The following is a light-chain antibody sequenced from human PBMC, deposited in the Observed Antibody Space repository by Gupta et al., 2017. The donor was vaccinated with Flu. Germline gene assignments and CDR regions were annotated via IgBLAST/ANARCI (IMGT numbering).Light chain of an antibody. V-gene: IGKV1-39*01. CDR1: QSISTY. CDR3: QQCESTPRT. CDR2: GAS. J-gene: IGKJ2*01. Sequence: DIQMTQSPSSLSPSVGDRVTITCRASQSISTYLNWYQQKPGKAPKLLIYGASSLQSGVPSRFSGSGSGTDFTLTISSLQPEDFATYYCQQCESTPRTLGEGTKFEIK.